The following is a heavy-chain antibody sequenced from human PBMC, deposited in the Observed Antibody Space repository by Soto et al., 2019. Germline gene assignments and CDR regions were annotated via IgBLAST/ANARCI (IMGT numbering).Heavy chain of an antibody. CDR2: IKSKTDGGTT. V-gene: IGHV3-15*01. D-gene: IGHD4-17*01. CDR3: TTDPEITVNDNWFDP. Sequence: EVQLVESGGGLVKPGGSLRLSCAASGFTFSNAWMSWVRQAPGKGLEWVGRIKSKTDGGTTDYAAPVKGRFTISRDDSKNTLYLQMNSLKTEDTAVYYCTTDPEITVNDNWFDPWGQGTLVTVSS. J-gene: IGHJ5*02. CDR1: GFTFSNAW.